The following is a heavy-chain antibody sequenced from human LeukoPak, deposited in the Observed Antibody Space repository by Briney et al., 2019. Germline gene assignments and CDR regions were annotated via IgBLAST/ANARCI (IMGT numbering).Heavy chain of an antibody. D-gene: IGHD3-3*01. J-gene: IGHJ4*02. CDR2: IIPIFGTA. V-gene: IGHV1-69*05. CDR1: GGTFSSYA. CDR3: ARAGHYDFWSGYPLDY. Sequence: SVKVSCKASGGTFSSYAISWVRQAPGQGLEWMGGIIPIFGTANYAQKFQGRVTITTDESTSTAYMELSSLRSEDTAVYYCARAGHYDFWSGYPLDYWGQGTLVTVSS.